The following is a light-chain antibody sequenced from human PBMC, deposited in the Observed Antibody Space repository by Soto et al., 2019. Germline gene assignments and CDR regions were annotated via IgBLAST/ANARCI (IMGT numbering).Light chain of an antibody. CDR3: QQRSNWPLT. CDR2: DAS. J-gene: IGKJ4*01. CDR1: QSVSSY. V-gene: IGKV3-11*01. Sequence: ETVLTQSPATLSLSPGERATLSCRASQSVSSYLAWYQQKPGQAPRLLISDASNRATGIPARFSGSGSGTDFTLTISSLEPEDFAVYYCQQRSNWPLTFGGWTKVEIK.